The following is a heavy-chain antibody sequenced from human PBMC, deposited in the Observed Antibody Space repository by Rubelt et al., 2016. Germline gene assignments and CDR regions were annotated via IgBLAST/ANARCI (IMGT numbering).Heavy chain of an antibody. Sequence: QVQLVQSGAEVKKPGVSVKVSCKASGYTFTGYYMHWMRQAPGQGLEWMGWISAYNGNTNYAQKFQGRVTMTKDTSTSTAYMELRSLGSDDTAVYYCARVPGLEWLLSQDYWGQGTLVTVSS. CDR2: ISAYNGNT. J-gene: IGHJ4*02. V-gene: IGHV1-18*04. CDR3: ARVPGLEWLLSQDY. D-gene: IGHD3-3*01. CDR1: GYTFTGYY.